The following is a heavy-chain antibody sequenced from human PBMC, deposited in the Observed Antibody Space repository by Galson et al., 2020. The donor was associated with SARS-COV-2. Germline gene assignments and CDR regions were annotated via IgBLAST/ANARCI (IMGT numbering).Heavy chain of an antibody. CDR3: ASTFDIWFGVNNDGFDV. Sequence: WGSLSLSCAASGFTFSTYAMRWVRQPPGKGLEWVSSISSTGCSTYYARSVKGRITISRDNSKNTLYLHMNSLRAEDTAIFYCASTFDIWFGVNNDGFDVWGQGTMVTVSS. V-gene: IGHV3-23*01. J-gene: IGHJ3*01. D-gene: IGHD3-10*01. CDR1: GFTFSTYA. CDR2: ISSTGCST.